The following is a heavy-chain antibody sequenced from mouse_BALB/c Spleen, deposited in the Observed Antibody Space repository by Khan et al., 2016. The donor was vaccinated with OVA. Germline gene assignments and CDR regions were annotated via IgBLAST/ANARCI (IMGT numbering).Heavy chain of an antibody. CDR3: ARSLIYYYGSSPY. D-gene: IGHD1-1*01. J-gene: IGHJ3*01. CDR1: GYSITSDYA. Sequence: EVQLQESGPGLVKPSQSLSLTCTVTGYSITSDYAWNWIRQFPGNKLEWMGYISYSGSTSYNPSLKSRISITRDTSKNQFFLQLNSVTTEDTATCYCARSLIYYYGSSPYWGQGTLVTVSA. CDR2: ISYSGST. V-gene: IGHV3-2*02.